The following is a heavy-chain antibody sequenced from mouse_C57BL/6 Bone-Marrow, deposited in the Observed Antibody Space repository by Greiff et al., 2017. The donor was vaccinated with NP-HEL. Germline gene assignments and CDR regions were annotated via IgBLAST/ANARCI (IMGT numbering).Heavy chain of an antibody. J-gene: IGHJ2*01. V-gene: IGHV1-54*01. D-gene: IGHD1-1*01. CDR3: ARAYGSSPDY. CDR2: LNPGSGGT. CDR1: GYAFTNYL. Sequence: VQLQQSGAELVRPGTSVKVSCKASGYAFTNYLIEWVKQRPGQGLEWIGVLNPGSGGTNYNEKFKGKATLTADKSSSTAYMQLSSLTSEDSAVYFCARAYGSSPDYWGQGTTLTVSS.